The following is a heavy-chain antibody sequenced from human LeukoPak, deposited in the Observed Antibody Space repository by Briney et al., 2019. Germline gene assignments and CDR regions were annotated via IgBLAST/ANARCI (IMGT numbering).Heavy chain of an antibody. D-gene: IGHD3-22*01. J-gene: IGHJ4*02. V-gene: IGHV3-15*01. CDR3: TIARSSGYYLDPYYFDY. Sequence: GGSLRLSCAASGFTFSNAWMSWVRQAPGKGLEWVGRIKSKTDGGTTDYAAPVKGRFTISRDDSKNTLYLQMNSLKTEDTAVYYCTIARSSGYYLDPYYFDYWGQGTLVTVSS. CDR1: GFTFSNAW. CDR2: IKSKTDGGTT.